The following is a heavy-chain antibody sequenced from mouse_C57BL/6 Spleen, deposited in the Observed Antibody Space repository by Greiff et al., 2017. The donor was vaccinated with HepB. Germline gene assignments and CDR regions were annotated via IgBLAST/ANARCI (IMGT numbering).Heavy chain of an antibody. CDR3: AREGYDYDGLDY. V-gene: IGHV3-6*01. D-gene: IGHD2-4*01. CDR2: ISYDGSN. CDR1: GYSITSGYY. J-gene: IGHJ2*01. Sequence: EESGPGLVKPSQSLSLTCSVTGYSITSGYYWNWIRQFPGNKLEWMGYISYDGSNNYNPSLKNRISITRDTSKNQFFLKLNSVTTEDTATYYWAREGYDYDGLDYWGQGTTLTVSS.